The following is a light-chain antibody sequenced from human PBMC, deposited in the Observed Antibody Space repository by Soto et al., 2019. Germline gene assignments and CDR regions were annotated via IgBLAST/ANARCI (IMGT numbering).Light chain of an antibody. V-gene: IGLV2-8*01. J-gene: IGLJ2*01. CDR2: EVN. Sequence: QSVLTQTPSASGSPGQSVTISCTGTSSDVGGYNYVSWYQQHPGKVPKLIIYEVNERPSGVPDRFSGSKSGNTASLTVSGLQTEDEADYYCSLFAGSNRVVFGGGTKLIVL. CDR3: SLFAGSNRVV. CDR1: SSDVGGYNY.